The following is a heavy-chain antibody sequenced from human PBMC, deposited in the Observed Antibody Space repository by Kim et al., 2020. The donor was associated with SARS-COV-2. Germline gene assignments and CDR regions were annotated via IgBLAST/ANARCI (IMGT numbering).Heavy chain of an antibody. J-gene: IGHJ4*02. CDR3: ARGYGESRGYY. D-gene: IGHD3-10*01. CDR1: GGSFNEYY. CDR2: INHSGST. Sequence: SETLSLTCAVYGGSFNEYYWTWIRQPPGKGLEWIGEINHSGSTNYNPSLKSRVSISVDTSKNQFSLELTSVTAADPAVYYCARGYGESRGYYWGQGTLVTVSS. V-gene: IGHV4-34*01.